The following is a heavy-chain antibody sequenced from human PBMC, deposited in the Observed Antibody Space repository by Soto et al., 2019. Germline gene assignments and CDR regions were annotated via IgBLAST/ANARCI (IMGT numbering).Heavy chain of an antibody. CDR2: INDSGNI. CDR1: GGSFSGYQ. Sequence: QVQLQQWGAGLLKPSETLSLTCAGYGGSFSGYQWSWIRQTPGKGLEWIGEINDSGNINYNPSLKSRVTIFLDTPKKQISLKLSSVTAADTAVYYCARGLILWFGELSRRGGYYYYMDVWGKGTTVIVSS. D-gene: IGHD3-10*01. J-gene: IGHJ6*03. V-gene: IGHV4-34*01. CDR3: ARGLILWFGELSRRGGYYYYMDV.